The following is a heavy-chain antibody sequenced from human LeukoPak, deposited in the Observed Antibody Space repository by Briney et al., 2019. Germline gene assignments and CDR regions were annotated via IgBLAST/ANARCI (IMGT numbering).Heavy chain of an antibody. J-gene: IGHJ5*02. Sequence: SETLSLTCTVSGGSISSSSYYWGWIRQPPGKGLEWIGSIYYSGSTYYNPSLKSRVTISVDTSKNQFSLKLSSVTAADTAVYYCARGSLVWHCSSTSCYRGGNRFDPWGQGTLVTVSS. V-gene: IGHV4-39*01. D-gene: IGHD2-2*02. CDR2: IYYSGST. CDR3: ARGSLVWHCSSTSCYRGGNRFDP. CDR1: GGSISSSSYY.